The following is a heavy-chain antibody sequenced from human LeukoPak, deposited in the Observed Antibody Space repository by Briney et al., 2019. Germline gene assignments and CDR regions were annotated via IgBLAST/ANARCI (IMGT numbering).Heavy chain of an antibody. CDR3: ARGGYPYYYYYYMDV. CDR2: IKQDGSEK. D-gene: IGHD1-1*01. Sequence: GGSLRLSCAASGFTFSSYWMSWVRQAPGKGLEWVANIKQDGSEKYYVDSVKGRFTISRDNAKKSLYLQMNSLRAEDTAVYYCARGGYPYYYYYYMDVWGKGTTVTVSS. V-gene: IGHV3-7*01. CDR1: GFTFSSYW. J-gene: IGHJ6*03.